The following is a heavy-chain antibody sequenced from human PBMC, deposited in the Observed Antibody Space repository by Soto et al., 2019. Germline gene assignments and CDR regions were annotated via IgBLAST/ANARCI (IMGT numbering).Heavy chain of an antibody. CDR1: GYTFTSYG. CDR2: IIAYDGNT. J-gene: IGHJ6*03. D-gene: IGHD3-3*01. V-gene: IGHV1-18*01. Sequence: ASVKVSCKASGYTFTSYGISLVRQAPGQGLEWMGWIIAYDGNTNCAQKLQGRATMTTDTCTNTAYSESRPVSSVGAGVYNCGRNRQYYGSWGKGTRVAVSS. CDR3: GRNRQYYGS.